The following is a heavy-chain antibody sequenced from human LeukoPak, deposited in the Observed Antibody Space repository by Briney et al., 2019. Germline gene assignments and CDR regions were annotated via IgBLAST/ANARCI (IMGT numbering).Heavy chain of an antibody. J-gene: IGHJ3*02. CDR1: GYSISSGYY. V-gene: IGHV4-38-2*02. CDR2: IYHSGST. D-gene: IGHD1-26*01. CDR3: ARVPRGDVVGATKLAFDI. Sequence: PSETLSLTCTVSGYSISSGYYWGWIRPPPGKGLEWIGVIYHSGSTYYNPSLKSRVTISVDTSKNQFSLKLNSVIAADTAVYYCARVPRGDVVGATKLAFDIWGQGTMVTVSS.